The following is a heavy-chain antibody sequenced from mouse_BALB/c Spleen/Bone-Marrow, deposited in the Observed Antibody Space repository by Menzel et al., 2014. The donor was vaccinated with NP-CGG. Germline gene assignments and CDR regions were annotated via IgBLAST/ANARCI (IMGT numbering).Heavy chain of an antibody. D-gene: IGHD4-1*01. CDR2: ILPGRGST. J-gene: IGHJ1*01. Sequence: VQLQQSGAELMKPGASVKISCKATGYTYSSYWIEWVKQRPGHGLEWIEEILPGRGSTNYNEKFKGKATFTADTSSNTAYMQLSSLTSEDSAVYYCARTGTDWYFDVWGAGTTVTVSS. V-gene: IGHV1-9*01. CDR3: ARTGTDWYFDV. CDR1: GYTYSSYW.